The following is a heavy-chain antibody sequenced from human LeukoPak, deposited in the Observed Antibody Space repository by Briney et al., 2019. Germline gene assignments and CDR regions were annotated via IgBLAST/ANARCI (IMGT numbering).Heavy chain of an antibody. D-gene: IGHD1-20*01. Sequence: ASVKVSCKASGYTFTSYAMHWVRQAPGQRLEWMGWINAGNGNKKYSQKFQGRVTITRDTSASTAYMELSSLRSEDTAVYYCARVRSVTGFFDYWGQGTLVTVSS. CDR3: ARVRSVTGFFDY. V-gene: IGHV1-3*01. J-gene: IGHJ4*02. CDR2: INAGNGNK. CDR1: GYTFTSYA.